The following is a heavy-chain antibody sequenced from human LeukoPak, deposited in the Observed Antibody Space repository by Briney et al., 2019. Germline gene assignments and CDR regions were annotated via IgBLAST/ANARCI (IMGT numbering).Heavy chain of an antibody. V-gene: IGHV4-59*01. CDR1: GGSISSYY. D-gene: IGHD2-15*01. CDR3: ATRSTGVAATFDC. Sequence: SETLSLTCSVSGGSISSYYWCWIRQPPGKGLEWIGYISYSGNTNYNPSLKSRVTISVDTSKNQFSLKLSSVTAADTAVYYCATRSTGVAATFDCWGQGALVTVSS. J-gene: IGHJ4*02. CDR2: ISYSGNT.